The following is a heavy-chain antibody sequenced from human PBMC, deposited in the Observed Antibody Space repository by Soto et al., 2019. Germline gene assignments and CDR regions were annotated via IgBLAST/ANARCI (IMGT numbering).Heavy chain of an antibody. CDR3: ASEYCSGGSCPLYYGMDV. Sequence: SETLSLTCAVSGGSISSGGYSWSWIRQPPGEGLEWIGYFYYSESTYYNPSLESRVTISVDTSKNQFSLKVSSVTVADTAVYYCASEYCSGGSCPLYYGMDVWGQGTTVTVSS. CDR1: GGSISSGGYS. V-gene: IGHV4-30-2*03. D-gene: IGHD2-15*01. J-gene: IGHJ6*02. CDR2: FYYSEST.